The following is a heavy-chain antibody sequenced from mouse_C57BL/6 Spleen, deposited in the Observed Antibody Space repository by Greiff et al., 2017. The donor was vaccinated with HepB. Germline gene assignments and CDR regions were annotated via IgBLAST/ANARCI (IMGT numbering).Heavy chain of an antibody. J-gene: IGHJ2*01. CDR2: IHPNSGST. V-gene: IGHV1-64*01. D-gene: IGHD1-1*01. CDR1: GYTFTSYW. CDR3: ARGGRITTVVADFDY. Sequence: QVQLQQPGAELVKPGASVKLSCKASGYTFTSYWMHWVKQRPGQGLEWIGMIHPNSGSTNYNEKFKSKATLTVDKSSSTAYMQLSSLTSEDSAVYYCARGGRITTVVADFDYWGQGTTLTVSS.